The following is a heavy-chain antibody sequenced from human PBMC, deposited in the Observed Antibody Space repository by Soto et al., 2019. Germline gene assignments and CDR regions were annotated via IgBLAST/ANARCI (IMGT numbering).Heavy chain of an antibody. CDR2: IFPGDSDT. Sequence: EVQLVQSGAEVKKPGESLKISCKGSGYSFTSYWIAWVRQMPGKGLEWMGIIFPGDSDTRYSPSFQGQVTISADKAISTAYLQWSSLKASDTAMYYCARGNYGSGSYYKGWFDPWGQGTLVTVSS. V-gene: IGHV5-51*03. J-gene: IGHJ5*02. CDR1: GYSFTSYW. CDR3: ARGNYGSGSYYKGWFDP. D-gene: IGHD3-10*01.